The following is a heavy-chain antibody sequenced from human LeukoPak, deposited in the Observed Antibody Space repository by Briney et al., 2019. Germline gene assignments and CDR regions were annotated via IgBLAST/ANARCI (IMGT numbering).Heavy chain of an antibody. CDR1: GGSISSSSYY. V-gene: IGHV4-39*07. D-gene: IGHD1-26*01. CDR2: IYYSGST. CDR3: ARSVVGATPDRLFDY. J-gene: IGHJ4*02. Sequence: PSETLSLTCTVSGGSISSSSYYWGWIRQPPGKGLEWIGSIYYSGSTYYNPSLKSRVTISVDTSKNQFSLKLSSVTAADTAVYYCARSVVGATPDRLFDYWGQGTLVTVSS.